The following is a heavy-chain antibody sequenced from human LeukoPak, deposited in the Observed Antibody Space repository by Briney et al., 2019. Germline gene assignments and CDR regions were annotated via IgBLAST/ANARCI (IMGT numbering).Heavy chain of an antibody. CDR3: ARSRTYYDILTGYYHDAFDI. Sequence: GGSLRLSCAASGFTFSSYWMSWVRQAPGKGLEWVANIKRDGSEKYYVDSVKGRFTISRDNAKNSLYLQMNSLRAEDTAVYYCARSRTYYDILTGYYHDAFDIWGQGTMVTVSS. D-gene: IGHD3-9*01. CDR1: GFTFSSYW. J-gene: IGHJ3*02. V-gene: IGHV3-7*01. CDR2: IKRDGSEK.